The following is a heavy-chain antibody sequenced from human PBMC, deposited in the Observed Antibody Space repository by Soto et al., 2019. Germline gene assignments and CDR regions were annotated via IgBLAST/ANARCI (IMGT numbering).Heavy chain of an antibody. CDR3: ARGMVYATHYYYYGMDV. J-gene: IGHJ6*02. D-gene: IGHD2-8*01. CDR2: ISAYNGNT. Sequence: ASVKVSCKASGYTFTSYGISWVRQAPAQGLEWMGWISAYNGNTNYAQKLQGRVTMTTDTSTSTAYMELRSLRSDDTAVYYCARGMVYATHYYYYGMDVWGQGTTVTVSS. CDR1: GYTFTSYG. V-gene: IGHV1-18*01.